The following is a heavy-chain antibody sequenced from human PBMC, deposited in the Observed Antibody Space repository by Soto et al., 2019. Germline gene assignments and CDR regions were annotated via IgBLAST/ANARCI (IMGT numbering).Heavy chain of an antibody. D-gene: IGHD5-12*01. V-gene: IGHV3-74*01. Sequence: EVQLVESGGGLVQPGGSLRLSCAASGFTFSSYWMHWVRQAQGKGLVWVSRINSDGSSTTYADSVKGRFTISRDNAKNTLYLQMNSLRAEDTAVYYCVRVPTGGYAFSLDDYWGQGTLVTVSS. CDR1: GFTFSSYW. J-gene: IGHJ4*02. CDR2: INSDGSST. CDR3: VRVPTGGYAFSLDDY.